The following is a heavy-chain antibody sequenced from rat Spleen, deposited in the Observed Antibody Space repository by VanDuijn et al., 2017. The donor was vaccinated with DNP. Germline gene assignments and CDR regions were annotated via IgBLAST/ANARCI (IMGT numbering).Heavy chain of an antibody. CDR3: AIIRGY. J-gene: IGHJ2*01. V-gene: IGHV5S23*01. D-gene: IGHD4-3*01. CDR1: GFTFTDYY. Sequence: EVQLVESGGGLVQPGRSLKLSCAASGFTFTDYYMAWVRQAPTKGLEWVASITNSGGGTYYRDSVKGRFTVSRDNAKSTLYLQMDSLRSEDTATYYCAIIRGYWGQGVMVTVSS. CDR2: ITNSGGGT.